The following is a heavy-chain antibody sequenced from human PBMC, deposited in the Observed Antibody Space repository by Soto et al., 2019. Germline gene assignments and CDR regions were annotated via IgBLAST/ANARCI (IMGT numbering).Heavy chain of an antibody. CDR2: ISGSGIST. D-gene: IGHD4-4*01. V-gene: IGHV3-23*01. Sequence: GGSLRLSCAASGFTFSSYSMNWVRQAPGKGLEWVSGISGSGISTYYTDSVKGRFTISRDNSKNTVFLQMNSLRDEDTAVYYCVKPPVITASYYYYDMDVWGQGTTVTVSS. CDR1: GFTFSSYS. CDR3: VKPPVITASYYYYDMDV. J-gene: IGHJ6*02.